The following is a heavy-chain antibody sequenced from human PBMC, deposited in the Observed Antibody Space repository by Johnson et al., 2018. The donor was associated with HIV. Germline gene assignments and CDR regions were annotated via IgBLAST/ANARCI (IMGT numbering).Heavy chain of an antibody. CDR3: ASGEDYGGNYGALDI. V-gene: IGHV3-20*04. J-gene: IGHJ3*02. CDR1: GFTFDDYG. Sequence: VQLVESGGGVVRPGGSLRLSCEASGFTFDDYGMSWVRQAPGKGLEWVSGINWNGGSTGHADSVKGRFTISRDNSKNTLHLQMNSLRAEDTAVYYCASGEDYGGNYGALDIWGQGTMVTVSS. CDR2: INWNGGST. D-gene: IGHD4-23*01.